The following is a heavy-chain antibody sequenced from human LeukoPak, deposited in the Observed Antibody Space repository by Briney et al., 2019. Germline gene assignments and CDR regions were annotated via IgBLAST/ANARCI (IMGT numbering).Heavy chain of an antibody. J-gene: IGHJ4*02. Sequence: GGPLRLSCAASGFIFRNYGMHWVRQAPGKGLEWVAFLRNDESEIFYADSVKGRFTISRDNSKNTLYLQMSSLRDEDTAVYYCVKDTGRGDFWGQGNQVTVSS. CDR1: GFIFRNYG. V-gene: IGHV3-30*02. CDR3: VKDTGRGDF. D-gene: IGHD1-14*01. CDR2: LRNDESEI.